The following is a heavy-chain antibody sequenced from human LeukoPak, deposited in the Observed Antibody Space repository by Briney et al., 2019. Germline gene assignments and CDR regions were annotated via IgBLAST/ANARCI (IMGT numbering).Heavy chain of an antibody. CDR2: MSASDAGT. J-gene: IGHJ4*02. Sequence: GGSLRPSCAASGFTFSSYAMNWVRQGPGKGLEWVSTMSASDAGTYYADSVKGRFTISRDNSKNTLYLQMNSLRAEDTAVYYCAKGSAVADIYFDYWGQGTLVTVSS. D-gene: IGHD6-19*01. CDR1: GFTFSSYA. V-gene: IGHV3-23*01. CDR3: AKGSAVADIYFDY.